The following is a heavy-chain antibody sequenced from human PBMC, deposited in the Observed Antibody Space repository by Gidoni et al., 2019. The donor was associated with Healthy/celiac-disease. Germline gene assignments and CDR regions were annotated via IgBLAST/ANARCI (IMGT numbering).Heavy chain of an antibody. CDR3: ARGRYCSSTSCYEYRWFDY. CDR1: GGSFSGYY. Sequence: QVQLQQWGAGLLKPSETLSLTCAVYGGSFSGYYWSWSRQPPGKGLEWIGEINHSGSTNYNPSLKSRVTISVDTSKNQFSLKRSSVTAADTAVYYCARGRYCSSTSCYEYRWFDYWGQGTLVTVSS. J-gene: IGHJ4*02. V-gene: IGHV4-34*01. D-gene: IGHD2-2*01. CDR2: INHSGST.